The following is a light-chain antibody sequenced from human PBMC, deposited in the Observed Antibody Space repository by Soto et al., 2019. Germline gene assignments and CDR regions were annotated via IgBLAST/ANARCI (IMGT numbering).Light chain of an antibody. V-gene: IGLV2-23*02. CDR3: CSYAGSSTSVV. CDR2: EVS. CDR1: SSDVGSYNL. Sequence: QSALTQPASVSGSPGQSITISCTGTSSDVGSYNLVSWYQQYPGKAPKLMIYEVSKRPSGVSNRFSGSKSGNTASLTISGLQAEDEADYYCCSYAGSSTSVVFGGGTKVTVL. J-gene: IGLJ2*01.